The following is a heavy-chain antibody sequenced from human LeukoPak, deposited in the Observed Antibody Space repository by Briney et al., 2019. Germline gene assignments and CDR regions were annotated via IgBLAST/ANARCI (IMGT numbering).Heavy chain of an antibody. V-gene: IGHV4-4*07. CDR3: AKSGDYGLIDY. CDR1: GGSISSYY. D-gene: IGHD4-17*01. J-gene: IGHJ4*02. CDR2: IYTSGST. Sequence: SETLSLTCTVSGGSISSYYWSWIRQPAGKGLEWIGRIYTSGSTNYNPSLKSRVTISIETSKNQISLRLNSVTAADTAMYYCAKSGDYGLIDYWGQGTLVTVSS.